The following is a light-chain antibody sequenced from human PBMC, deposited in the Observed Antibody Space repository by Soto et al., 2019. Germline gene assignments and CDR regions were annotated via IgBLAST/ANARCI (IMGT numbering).Light chain of an antibody. J-gene: IGLJ1*01. Sequence: QSALTQPASVSGSPGQSITISCTGTSSDVGGYNYVSWFQQHPGKAPKLMIYEVSNRPSGVSNRFSGSRSGNTASLTISGLQSEDEAEYYCNSYTNNNTFVFGTGTKGTVL. CDR3: NSYTNNNTFV. CDR1: SSDVGGYNY. CDR2: EVS. V-gene: IGLV2-14*01.